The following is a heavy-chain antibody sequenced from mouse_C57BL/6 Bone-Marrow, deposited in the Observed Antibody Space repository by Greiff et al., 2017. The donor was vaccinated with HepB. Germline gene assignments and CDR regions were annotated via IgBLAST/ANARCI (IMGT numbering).Heavy chain of an antibody. CDR3: ARSHYYYGSSLFAY. D-gene: IGHD1-1*01. CDR2: IYPRSGNT. Sequence: QVQLQQSGAELARPGASVKLSCKASGYTFTSYGISWVKQRTGQGLEWIGEIYPRSGNTYYNEKFKGKATLTADKSSSTAYMELRSLTSEDSAVYFCARSHYYYGSSLFAYWGQGTLVTVSA. V-gene: IGHV1-81*01. J-gene: IGHJ3*01. CDR1: GYTFTSYG.